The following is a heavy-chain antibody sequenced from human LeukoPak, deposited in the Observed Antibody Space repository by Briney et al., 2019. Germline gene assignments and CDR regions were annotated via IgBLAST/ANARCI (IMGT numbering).Heavy chain of an antibody. V-gene: IGHV4-61*02. Sequence: SQTLSLTCTVSGGSISSGSYYWSWIRQPAGKGLEWIGRIYTSGSTNYNPSLKSRVTISVDTSKNQFSLKLSSVTAADTAVYYCARVRHDYVWGAPQGKNFDYWGQGTLVTVSS. J-gene: IGHJ4*02. CDR2: IYTSGST. D-gene: IGHD3-16*01. CDR3: ARVRHDYVWGAPQGKNFDY. CDR1: GGSISSGSYY.